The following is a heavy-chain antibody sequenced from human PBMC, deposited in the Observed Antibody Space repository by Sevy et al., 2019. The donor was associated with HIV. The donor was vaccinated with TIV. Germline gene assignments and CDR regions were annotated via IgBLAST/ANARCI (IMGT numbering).Heavy chain of an antibody. CDR2: VSYDGSKK. CDR3: VRGGDTSSWYRSFDY. J-gene: IGHJ4*02. CDR1: GFSFSNFA. D-gene: IGHD6-13*01. Sequence: GGSLRLSCAASGFSFSNFAIHWVRQAPGKGLEWVAVVSYDGSKKDYPDSVKGRFTISRDNSRNTLYLQMDSLRTEDTAFYYCVRGGDTSSWYRSFDYWGQGVLVTVSS. V-gene: IGHV3-30-3*01.